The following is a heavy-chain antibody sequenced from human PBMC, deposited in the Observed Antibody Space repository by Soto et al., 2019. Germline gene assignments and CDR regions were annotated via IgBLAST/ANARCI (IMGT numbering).Heavy chain of an antibody. V-gene: IGHV4-34*01. D-gene: IGHD3-9*01. CDR3: ASYHFLDLWTGSRHYMDV. CDR2: INHSGTA. Sequence: QVHLEQWGAGLLNPSETLSLTCAVYGGSLSGYYWSWVRQSPGKGLESIGEINHSGTANYNPSLKTRVTISADTSKHQFSLRLTSVTAADSAVYYCASYHFLDLWTGSRHYMDVWGRGTPVTVSS. J-gene: IGHJ6*03. CDR1: GGSLSGYY.